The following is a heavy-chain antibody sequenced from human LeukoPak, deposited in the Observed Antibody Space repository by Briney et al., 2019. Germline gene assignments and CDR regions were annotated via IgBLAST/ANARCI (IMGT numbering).Heavy chain of an antibody. Sequence: SETLSLTCTVSGGSISSYYWSWIRQPPGKGLEWIGYIYYSGSTNYNPSLKSRVTISVDTSKNQFSLKLSSVTAADTAVYYCARALGGELRGPFDYWGQGTLVTVSS. CDR1: GGSISSYY. D-gene: IGHD1-26*01. CDR2: IYYSGST. V-gene: IGHV4-59*01. CDR3: ARALGGELRGPFDY. J-gene: IGHJ4*02.